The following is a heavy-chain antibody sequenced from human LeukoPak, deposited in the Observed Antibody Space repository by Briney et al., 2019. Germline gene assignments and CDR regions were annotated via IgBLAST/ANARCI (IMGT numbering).Heavy chain of an antibody. V-gene: IGHV1-46*01. D-gene: IGHD1-26*01. CDR3: ARNGGSYYSYYYYYMDV. Sequence: ASVKVSCKASGYTFTSYYMHWVRQAPGQGLEWMGIINPSGGSTSYAQKFQGRVTMTRDMSTSTVYMELSGLRSEDTAVYYCARNGGSYYSYYYYYMDVWGKGTTVIVSS. J-gene: IGHJ6*03. CDR2: INPSGGST. CDR1: GYTFTSYY.